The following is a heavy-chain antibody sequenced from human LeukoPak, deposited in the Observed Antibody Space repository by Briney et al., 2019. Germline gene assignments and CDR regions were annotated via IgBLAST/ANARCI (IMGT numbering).Heavy chain of an antibody. Sequence: GGSLRLTCAASGVSISSCALSWGRHAPAKGLEWVSGINCNGGSTVYADSVKGRFTISSDNAKNSLYLQMNTRRAEDTALYYCARVGLYYDSSGYATEGYYFDSWGQGTLVTASS. CDR2: INCNGGST. V-gene: IGHV3-20*04. CDR1: GVSISSCA. J-gene: IGHJ4*02. D-gene: IGHD3-22*01. CDR3: ARVGLYYDSSGYATEGYYFDS.